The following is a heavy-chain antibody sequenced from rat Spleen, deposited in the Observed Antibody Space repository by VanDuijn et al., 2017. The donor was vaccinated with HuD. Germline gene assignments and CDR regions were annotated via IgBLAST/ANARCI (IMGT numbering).Heavy chain of an antibody. CDR2: ISYDDRTT. Sequence: EVQLVESGGGLVQPGRSMKLSCAASGFTFSDYNMAWVRQAPERGLEWVATISYDDRTTYYRDSVKGRFTISRDNTKSTLYLQMDFLRSEDTASYYCTRHGYTRYYFDYWGQGVMVTVSS. CDR3: TRHGYTRYYFDY. V-gene: IGHV5-7*01. J-gene: IGHJ2*01. D-gene: IGHD1-9*01. CDR1: GFTFSDYN.